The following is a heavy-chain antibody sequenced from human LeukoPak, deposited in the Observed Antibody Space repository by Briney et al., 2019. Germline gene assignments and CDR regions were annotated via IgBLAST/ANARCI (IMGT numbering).Heavy chain of an antibody. V-gene: IGHV3-30*02. Sequence: GRSLRLSCAASGFTFSTYGMHSVRQAPGKGLEWVAFIRYDGGNQYYAESVKGRFAVSRDNSKNTLYVQMNSLRTEDTAVYYCAKVGSGWYGVDYWGQGTLVTVS. CDR3: AKVGSGWYGVDY. J-gene: IGHJ4*02. CDR1: GFTFSTYG. D-gene: IGHD6-19*01. CDR2: IRYDGGNQ.